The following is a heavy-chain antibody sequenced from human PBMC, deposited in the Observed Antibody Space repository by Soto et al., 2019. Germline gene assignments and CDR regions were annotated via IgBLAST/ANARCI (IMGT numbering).Heavy chain of an antibody. D-gene: IGHD5-12*01. CDR2: INPNSGGT. CDR1: GYTFTGYY. CDR3: ARDSGDGYNHDAFDI. V-gene: IGHV1-2*04. J-gene: IGHJ3*02. Sequence: GASVKVSCKASGYTFTGYYMHWVRQAPGQGLEWMGWINPNSGGTNYAQKFQGWVTMTRDTSISTAYMELSRLRSDDTAVYYCARDSGDGYNHDAFDIWGQGTMVTVSS.